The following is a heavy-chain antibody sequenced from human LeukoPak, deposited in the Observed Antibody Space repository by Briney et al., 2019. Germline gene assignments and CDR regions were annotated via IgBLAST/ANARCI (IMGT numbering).Heavy chain of an antibody. CDR2: IPASGGST. CDR3: AKKRGATTWKRLGFDY. CDR1: GFTFSHYW. D-gene: IGHD1-26*01. Sequence: GGSLRLSCAASGFTFSHYWMSWVRQAPGKGLEWVSSIPASGGSTYYADSVKGRFPISRDNSKNSLYLQMNSLRAEDTAVYYCAKKRGATTWKRLGFDYWGQGTLVTVSS. V-gene: IGHV3-23*01. J-gene: IGHJ4*02.